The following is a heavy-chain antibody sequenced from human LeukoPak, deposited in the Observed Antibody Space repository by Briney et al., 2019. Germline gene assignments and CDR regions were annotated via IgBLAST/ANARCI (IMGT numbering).Heavy chain of an antibody. CDR1: AYDFTGYY. Sequence: GASVKVSCKVVAYDFTGYYIHWVRQAPGQGPEWMGRLNPNTGHAVYAFKFQGRVTITRDTSSNTAYMEVTRLTSDYTALYYCAKDRDGADRIVLWGQGTLVTVSS. CDR2: LNPNTGHA. CDR3: AKDRDGADRIVL. J-gene: IGHJ4*02. D-gene: IGHD5-24*01. V-gene: IGHV1-2*06.